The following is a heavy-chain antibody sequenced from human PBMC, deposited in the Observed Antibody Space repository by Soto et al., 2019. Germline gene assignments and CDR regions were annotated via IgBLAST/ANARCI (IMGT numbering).Heavy chain of an antibody. CDR3: ARHDTYYYGSGSPPFYYYYMDV. CDR1: GDSVSSNSAA. V-gene: IGHV6-1*01. J-gene: IGHJ6*03. CDR2: TYYRSKWYN. D-gene: IGHD3-10*01. Sequence: SQTLSLTCAISGDSVSSNSAAWNWIRQSPSRGLEWLGRTYYRSKWYNDYAVSVKSQITINPDTSKNQFSLQLNSVTAADTAVYYCARHDTYYYGSGSPPFYYYYMDVWGKGTTVTVSS.